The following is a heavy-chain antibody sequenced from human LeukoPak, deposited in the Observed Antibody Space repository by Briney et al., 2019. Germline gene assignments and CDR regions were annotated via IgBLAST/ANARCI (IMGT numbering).Heavy chain of an antibody. CDR1: GGSINSSSYY. J-gene: IGHJ3*01. CDR3: ARRGIVVVTLTADAFDX. CDR2: IYYSDST. D-gene: IGHD3-22*01. Sequence: SETLSLTCTVSGGSINSSSYYWGWIRQPPGKGLERIGSIYYSDSTHYNPARNSRVTISVEPSKNQFSLKLRSVTAADPAVYYCARRGIVVVTLTADAFDXXXQGTMVTVSS. V-gene: IGHV4-39*01.